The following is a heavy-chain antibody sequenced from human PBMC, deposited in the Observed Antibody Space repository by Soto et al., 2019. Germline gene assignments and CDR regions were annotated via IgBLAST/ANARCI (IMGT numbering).Heavy chain of an antibody. D-gene: IGHD2-21*02. CDR2: ILPVSAPP. CDR1: GGTLNNYA. CDR3: ATDSNYDVCYCF. J-gene: IGHJ4*02. Sequence: SVKVSCKASGGTLNNYAINWVRQAPGQGLEWMGGILPVSAPPDYAQKFQGRVSITADHSTSTVYMGLSRLKSDDTAVYFCATDSNYDVCYCFCGQGTLVTVSS. V-gene: IGHV1-69*13.